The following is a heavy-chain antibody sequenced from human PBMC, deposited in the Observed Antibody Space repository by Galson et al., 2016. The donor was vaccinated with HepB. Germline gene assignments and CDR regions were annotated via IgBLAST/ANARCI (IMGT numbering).Heavy chain of an antibody. CDR1: GFTFGNYA. CDR2: IRSKAYGGTA. CDR3: TRARGYSFGYSGY. V-gene: IGHV3-49*03. J-gene: IGHJ4*02. Sequence: SLRLSCATSGFTFGNYAMSWFRQAPGKGLEWVGFIRSKAYGGTAEYAASVKARFTISRDDSKSIAYLQMNSLKTEDTAVYYCTRARGYSFGYSGYWGQGTLVTVSS. D-gene: IGHD5-18*01.